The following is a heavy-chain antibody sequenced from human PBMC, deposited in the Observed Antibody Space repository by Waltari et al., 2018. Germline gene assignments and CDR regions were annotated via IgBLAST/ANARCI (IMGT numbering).Heavy chain of an antibody. D-gene: IGHD5-12*01. Sequence: QLQLQESGPGLVKPSATLSLTRTVSGDSISRSSYYWGWIRQSQGKGLEWIGSIYYSGSTDYNPTLKSRVTISGDTSKNQFSLKLSSVTAADTAVYYCARHWKKSGYRFDPWGQGTLVTVSS. J-gene: IGHJ5*02. CDR2: IYYSGST. V-gene: IGHV4-39*01. CDR1: GDSISRSSYY. CDR3: ARHWKKSGYRFDP.